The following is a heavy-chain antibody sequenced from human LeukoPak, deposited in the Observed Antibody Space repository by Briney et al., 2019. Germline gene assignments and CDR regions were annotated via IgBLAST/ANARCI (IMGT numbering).Heavy chain of an antibody. D-gene: IGHD6-19*01. Sequence: PGGSLRLSCAAYGFTFSRYAMRWVRQAAGKGMEWFSAISRSVRSTYYAASVHGRFTISRDNSNNTLYLQMNSLRAEDTAVYYCAKAQLSGWLDYWVQGTLVTVSS. CDR1: GFTFSRYA. CDR3: AKAQLSGWLDY. CDR2: ISRSVRST. J-gene: IGHJ4*02. V-gene: IGHV3-23*01.